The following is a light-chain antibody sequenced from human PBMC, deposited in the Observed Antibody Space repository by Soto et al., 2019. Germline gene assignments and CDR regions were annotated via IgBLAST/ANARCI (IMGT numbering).Light chain of an antibody. V-gene: IGLV1-44*01. CDR3: AAWDDSLNGYV. CDR1: SSNIGSNT. Sequence: QSVLTQPPSASGTPGQRVTISCSGSSSNIGSNTVNWYQQLPGTAPKLLIYSNNQRPSGVPDRFSGSKSGTSASLAISGLQSEDEAAYYCAAWDDSLNGYVIASGTKVXVL. CDR2: SNN. J-gene: IGLJ1*01.